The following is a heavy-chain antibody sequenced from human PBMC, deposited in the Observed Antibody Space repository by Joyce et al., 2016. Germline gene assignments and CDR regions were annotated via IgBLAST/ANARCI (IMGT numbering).Heavy chain of an antibody. CDR3: ARRFSDAGNYLQYFEY. V-gene: IGHV5-51*01. CDR1: GYNFPSYW. D-gene: IGHD3-10*01. CDR2: IYPGDSDT. J-gene: IGHJ4*02. Sequence: EVQLVQSGTEIKKSGESLRISCQVSGYNFPSYWIAWVRQTPEKGLEWMGIIYPGDSDTRYSPSFQGHVTLSGDKSISTAYLQWNSLKASDTGIYYCARRFSDAGNYLQYFEYWGRGTLVTVSA.